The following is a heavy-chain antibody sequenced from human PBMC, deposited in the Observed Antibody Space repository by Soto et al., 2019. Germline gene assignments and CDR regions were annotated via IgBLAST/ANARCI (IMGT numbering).Heavy chain of an antibody. CDR2: IVVGSGNT. CDR1: GFTFTSSA. CDR3: AAEGGATC. V-gene: IGHV1-58*01. Sequence: QMQLVQSGPEVKKPGTSVKVSCKASGFTFTSSAVQWVRQARGQRLEWIGWIVVGSGNTNYAQKFKERVTSTREMATSTAYMELSSLRSEDRAVYYCAAEGGATCWGQGTLVTVSS. J-gene: IGHJ4*02. D-gene: IGHD1-26*01.